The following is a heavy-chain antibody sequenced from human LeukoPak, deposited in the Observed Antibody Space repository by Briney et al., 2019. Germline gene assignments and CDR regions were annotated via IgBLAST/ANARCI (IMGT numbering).Heavy chain of an antibody. Sequence: ASVKVSCKASGYTFIDYYMHWVRQAPGQGLEWMAIIDPSGSTKSAQKFQDRVTLTRDTSTTTVYMELSSLRSEDTAIYYCVRYSGYDYFFDLWGQGTLVTVSS. CDR2: IDPSGST. D-gene: IGHD5-12*01. V-gene: IGHV1-46*01. CDR3: VRYSGYDYFFDL. CDR1: GYTFIDYY. J-gene: IGHJ4*02.